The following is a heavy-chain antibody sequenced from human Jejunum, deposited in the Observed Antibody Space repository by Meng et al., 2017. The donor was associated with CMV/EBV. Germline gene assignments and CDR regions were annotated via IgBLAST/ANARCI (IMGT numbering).Heavy chain of an antibody. V-gene: IGHV3-30*19. CDR2: ISYNGGRT. Sequence: AASGFTFRTDGMHWVRQAPGKGLEWVAYISYNGGRTYDADSVKGRFTISRDNSKNTVYLQMNSLRADDTAVYYCAREGTLSFSLDSWGQGTLVTVSS. CDR1: GFTFRTDG. J-gene: IGHJ4*02. D-gene: IGHD3-10*01. CDR3: AREGTLSFSLDS.